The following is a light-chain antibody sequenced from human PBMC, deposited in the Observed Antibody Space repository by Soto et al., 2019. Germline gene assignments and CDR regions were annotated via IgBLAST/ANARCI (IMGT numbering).Light chain of an antibody. CDR1: QSVSIN. J-gene: IGKJ1*01. Sequence: EIVMTQSPATLSVSPGERATLSCRASQSVSINLALYQQKPAQAPRLLIYGASTSATGIPARFSGSGSGTEFTLTISSLQSEDFALYYCQQYNNWPRTFGEGTKVDIK. V-gene: IGKV3-15*01. CDR3: QQYNNWPRT. CDR2: GAS.